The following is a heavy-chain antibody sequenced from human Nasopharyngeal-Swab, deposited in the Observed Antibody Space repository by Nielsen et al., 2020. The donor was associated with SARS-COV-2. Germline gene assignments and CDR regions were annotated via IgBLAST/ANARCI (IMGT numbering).Heavy chain of an antibody. V-gene: IGHV1-46*01. J-gene: IGHJ6*03. D-gene: IGHD2-8*02. CDR2: INPSGGST. CDR3: ARGPLVANVDYYYYYMDV. CDR1: GYTFTSYY. Sequence: ASVKVSCKASGYTFTSYYMHWVRQAPGQGLEWMGIINPSGGSTSYAQKFQGRVTMTRDTSTSTVYTELSSLRSEDTAVYYRARGPLVANVDYYYYYMDVWGKGTTVTVSS.